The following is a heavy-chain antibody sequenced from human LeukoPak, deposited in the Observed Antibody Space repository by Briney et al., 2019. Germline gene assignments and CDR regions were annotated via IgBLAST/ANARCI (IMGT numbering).Heavy chain of an antibody. V-gene: IGHV5-10-1*01. Sequence: GESLKISCKGSGYSFTSYWISWVRQMPGKGLEWMGRIDPSDSYTNYSPSFEGHVTISADKSISTAYLQWSSLKASDTAVYFCVRHEQWLVHEYWGQGTMVTVSS. J-gene: IGHJ4*02. D-gene: IGHD6-19*01. CDR2: IDPSDSYT. CDR3: VRHEQWLVHEY. CDR1: GYSFTSYW.